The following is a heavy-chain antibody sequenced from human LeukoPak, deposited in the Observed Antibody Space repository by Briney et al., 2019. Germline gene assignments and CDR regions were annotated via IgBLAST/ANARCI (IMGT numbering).Heavy chain of an antibody. CDR3: ARRPYSDTSGRLSDV. V-gene: IGHV3-48*02. J-gene: IGHJ6*02. CDR1: GFAFSSYN. D-gene: IGHD3-22*01. Sequence: GGSLRLSCAASGFAFSSYNMNWVRQAPGKGLEWISYIGSSGSPTHYADSVGGRFTISRDNAKNSLYLQMNSLRDEDTAVYFCARRPYSDTSGRLSDVWGQGTAVTVSS. CDR2: IGSSGSPT.